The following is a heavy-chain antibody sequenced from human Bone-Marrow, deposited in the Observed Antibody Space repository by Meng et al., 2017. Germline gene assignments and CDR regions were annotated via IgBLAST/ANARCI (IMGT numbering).Heavy chain of an antibody. CDR3: ARVLLWFGESNWFDP. V-gene: IGHV3-11*04. D-gene: IGHD3-10*01. CDR1: GFTFSDYY. CDR2: ISSSGSTI. Sequence: GGSLRLSCAASGFTFSDYYMSWIRQAPGKGLEWVSYISSSGSTIYYADSVKGRFTISRDNAKNSLYLQMNSLRAEDTAVYYCARVLLWFGESNWFDPWGQGTLVTVSS. J-gene: IGHJ5*02.